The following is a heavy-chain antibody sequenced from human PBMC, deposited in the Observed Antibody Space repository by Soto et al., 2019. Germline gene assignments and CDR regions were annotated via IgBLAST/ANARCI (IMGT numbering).Heavy chain of an antibody. D-gene: IGHD6-13*01. CDR1: GGSISSGGYY. V-gene: IGHV4-31*03. J-gene: IGHJ5*02. Sequence: RSLTCTVSGGSISSGGYYWSWIRQHPGKGLEWIGYIYYSGSTYYNPSLKSRVTISVDTSKNQFSLKLSSVTAADTAVYYCARAAAGTAWFDPWGQGTLVTVSS. CDR2: IYYSGST. CDR3: ARAAAGTAWFDP.